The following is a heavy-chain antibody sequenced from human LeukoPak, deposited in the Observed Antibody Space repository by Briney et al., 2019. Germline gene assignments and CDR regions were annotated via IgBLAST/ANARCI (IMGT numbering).Heavy chain of an antibody. D-gene: IGHD3-22*01. Sequence: PSETLSLTCTVSGGSISSYYWSWIRQPPGKGLEWIGYIYYSGSTNYNPSLKSRVTISVDTSKNQFSLKLSSVTAADTAVYYCARGVVITNYYYYNGMDVWGQGTTVTVSS. J-gene: IGHJ6*02. CDR2: IYYSGST. V-gene: IGHV4-59*01. CDR3: ARGVVITNYYYYNGMDV. CDR1: GGSISSYY.